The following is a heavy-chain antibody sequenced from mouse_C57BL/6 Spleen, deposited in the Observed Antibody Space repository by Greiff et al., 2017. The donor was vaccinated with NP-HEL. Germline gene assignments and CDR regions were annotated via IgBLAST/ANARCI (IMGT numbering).Heavy chain of an antibody. J-gene: IGHJ4*01. Sequence: QVQLQQSGAELVRPGSSVKLSCKASGYTFTSYWMHWVKQRPIQGLEWIGNIDPSDSETHYNQKFKDKATLTVDKSSSTAYMQLSSLTSEDSAVYYCARSHYYGSSPHAMDYWGQGTSVTVSS. CDR3: ARSHYYGSSPHAMDY. CDR2: IDPSDSET. D-gene: IGHD1-1*01. V-gene: IGHV1-52*01. CDR1: GYTFTSYW.